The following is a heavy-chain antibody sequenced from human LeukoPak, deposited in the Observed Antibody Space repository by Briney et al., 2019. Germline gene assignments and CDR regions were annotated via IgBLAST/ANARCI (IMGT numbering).Heavy chain of an antibody. J-gene: IGHJ5*02. CDR3: AXXKRYXXGXSCPNNWFDP. V-gene: IGHV1-2*06. CDR1: GYTFTGYY. CDR2: INPNSGGT. Sequence: ASVKVSCKASGYTFTGYYMHWVRQAPGQGLEWMGRINPNSGGTNYAQKFQGRVTMTRDTSISTAYMELSRLRSDDTAVYYWAXXKRYXXGXSCPNNWFDPWGQXTLVTVSS. D-gene: IGHD2-15*01.